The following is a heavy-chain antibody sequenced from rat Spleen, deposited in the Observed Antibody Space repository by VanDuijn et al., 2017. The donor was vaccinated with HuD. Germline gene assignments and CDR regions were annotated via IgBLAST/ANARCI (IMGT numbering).Heavy chain of an antibody. V-gene: IGHV5-22*01. D-gene: IGHD1-4*01. CDR1: GFTFTNYY. CDR2: ISYDDSST. CDR3: ATPLPH. J-gene: IGHJ2*01. Sequence: EVQLVESGGGLVQPGRSMKLSCAASGFTFTNYYMAWVRQAPTKGLEWVASISYDDSSTYYRDSVKGRFTISRDNAKSTLYLQMNSLRSEDTATYYCATPLPHWGQGVMVTVSS.